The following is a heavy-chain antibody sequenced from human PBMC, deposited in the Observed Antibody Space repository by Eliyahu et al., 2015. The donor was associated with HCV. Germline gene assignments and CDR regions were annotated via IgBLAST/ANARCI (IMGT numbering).Heavy chain of an antibody. CDR1: XGPFXXYT. J-gene: IGHJ3*02. V-gene: IGHV1-69*08. CDR3: ARDFTMIGGRGAFDI. Sequence: QVQLVQSGAEVKKPGSSVKVSCKASXGPFXXYTISWVXQAPGQGLEWMGRIIPILGIANXAQKFQGRVTITADKSTSTAYMELSSLRSEDTAVYYCARDFTMIGGRGAFDIWGQGTMVTVSS. CDR2: IIPILGIA. D-gene: IGHD3-22*01.